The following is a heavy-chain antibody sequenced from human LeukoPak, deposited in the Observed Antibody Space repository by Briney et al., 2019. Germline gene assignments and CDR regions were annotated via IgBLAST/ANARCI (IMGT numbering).Heavy chain of an antibody. CDR1: GFTFSSYG. J-gene: IGHJ6*02. V-gene: IGHV3-33*01. CDR3: ARKSSSWIGMDV. CDR2: LWYDGSNK. D-gene: IGHD6-13*01. Sequence: GGSLRLSCAASGFTFSSYGMHWVRQAPGKGLEWVAVLWYDGSNKYYADSVKGRFTISRDNSKNTLYLQMNSLRAEDTAVYYCARKSSSWIGMDVWGQGTTVTFS.